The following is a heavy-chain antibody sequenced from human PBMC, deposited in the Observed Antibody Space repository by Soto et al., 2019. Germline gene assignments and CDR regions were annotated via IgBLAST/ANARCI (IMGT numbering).Heavy chain of an antibody. CDR2: INPSSGAT. D-gene: IGHD2-21*02. Sequence: QVQLVQSGAEVKKPGSSVKLSCKASGHNFIAYYIYWVRQAPGQGPEWMGMINPSSGATNYAQKFQGRVTVTRDTSTSTAYLELSSLRSEDAAVYYCAKYCGGDCRHFDAWGQGTLVTVSS. V-gene: IGHV1-46*01. CDR1: GHNFIAYY. CDR3: AKYCGGDCRHFDA. J-gene: IGHJ4*02.